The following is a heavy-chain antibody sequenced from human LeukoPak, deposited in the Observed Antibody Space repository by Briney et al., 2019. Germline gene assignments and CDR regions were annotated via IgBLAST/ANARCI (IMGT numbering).Heavy chain of an antibody. CDR2: INPSGGT. V-gene: IGHV1-2*02. Sequence: ASVTLSLTCAVNTFSFTYTHWVRQAPGQGLEWMGWINPSGGTNYAQKFQGRVTMTRDTSISTAYMELSRLRSDDTAVYYCPRRGFGSGSYLVSCGQGTLVTVSS. CDR3: PRRGFGSGSYLVS. J-gene: IGHJ5*02. D-gene: IGHD3-10*01. CDR1: VNTFSFTY.